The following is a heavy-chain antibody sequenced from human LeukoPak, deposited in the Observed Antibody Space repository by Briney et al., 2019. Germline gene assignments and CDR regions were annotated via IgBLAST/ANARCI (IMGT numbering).Heavy chain of an antibody. CDR1: GGSISNYY. J-gene: IGHJ4*02. CDR3: ARDQGRRWELLGFDY. Sequence: SETLSLTCTVSGGSISNYYWSWIRQPPGKGLEWIGYIYYSGSTNYNPSLKSRVTISVDTSKNQFSLKLSSVTAADTAVYYCARDQGRRWELLGFDYWGQGTLVTVSS. D-gene: IGHD1-26*01. CDR2: IYYSGST. V-gene: IGHV4-59*12.